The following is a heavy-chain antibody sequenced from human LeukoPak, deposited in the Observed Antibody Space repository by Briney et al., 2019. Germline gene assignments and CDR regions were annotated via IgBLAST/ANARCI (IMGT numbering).Heavy chain of an antibody. J-gene: IGHJ4*02. Sequence: PGRSLRLSCAASGFTFSSYAMHWVRQAPGKGLEWVAVISYDGSNKYYADSVKGRFTISRDNSKNTLYLQMNSLRAEDTAMYYCARDGKVAGAFDYWGQGTLVTVSS. V-gene: IGHV3-30-3*01. CDR2: ISYDGSNK. CDR1: GFTFSSYA. CDR3: ARDGKVAGAFDY. D-gene: IGHD6-19*01.